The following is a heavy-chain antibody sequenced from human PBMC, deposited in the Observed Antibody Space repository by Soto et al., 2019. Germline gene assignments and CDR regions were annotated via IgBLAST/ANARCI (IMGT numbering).Heavy chain of an antibody. CDR2: LGSRGSTI. Sequence: GGSLRLSCAASGFTFSDYYMSWIRQAPGKGLEWVSYLGSRGSTIFYADSVKGRFTISRDNAKNSLYLQMNSLRAEDTAVYYCARTLGYCTSTSCFVGYMDVWGKGTTVTVSS. CDR1: GFTFSDYY. J-gene: IGHJ6*03. CDR3: ARTLGYCTSTSCFVGYMDV. V-gene: IGHV3-11*01. D-gene: IGHD2-2*01.